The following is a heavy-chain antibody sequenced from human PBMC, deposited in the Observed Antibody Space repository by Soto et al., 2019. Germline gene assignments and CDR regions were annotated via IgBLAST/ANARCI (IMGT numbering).Heavy chain of an antibody. CDR2: IYHSGST. CDR1: GGSISSGGYS. J-gene: IGHJ6*02. D-gene: IGHD3-22*01. CDR3: ACGGYYDNSGMVV. V-gene: IGHV4-30-2*01. Sequence: QLQLQESGSGLVKPSQTLSLTCAVSGGSISSGGYSWSWIRQPPGKGLEWIGYIYHSGSTYYNPSLKSRVTISVVWSKNQFSLKLSSVIAADRAVYCCACGGYYDNSGMVVWGHGTTVTVSS.